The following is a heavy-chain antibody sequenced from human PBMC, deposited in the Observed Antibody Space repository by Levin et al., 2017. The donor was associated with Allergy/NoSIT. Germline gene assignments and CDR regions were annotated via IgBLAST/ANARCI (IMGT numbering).Heavy chain of an antibody. CDR2: ISGSGGRT. V-gene: IGHV3-23*01. CDR1: IFSFSNYA. D-gene: IGHD3-16*02. J-gene: IGHJ3*02. Sequence: GGSLRLSCAASIFSFSNYAMNWVRQAPGKGLEWVSSISGSGGRTNYADSVKGRFTISRDNSKNMLYLQMNSLRAEDTAVYYCAHAKAEGSYGSIRTFDIWGQGTMVTVSS. CDR3: AHAKAEGSYGSIRTFDI.